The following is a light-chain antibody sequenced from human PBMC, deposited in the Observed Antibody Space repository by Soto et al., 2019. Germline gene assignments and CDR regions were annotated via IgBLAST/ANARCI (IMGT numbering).Light chain of an antibody. CDR1: SSDIGDYNY. Sequence: QSALTQPASVSGSPGQSITFSCTGTSSDIGDYNYVSWYQQHPAKAPKLIIYEVSNRPSGVSNRFSGSKSDNTASLTISGLQAEDEADYYCCSYAGRYTYVFGTGTKLTVL. CDR2: EVS. J-gene: IGLJ1*01. CDR3: CSYAGRYTYV. V-gene: IGLV2-14*01.